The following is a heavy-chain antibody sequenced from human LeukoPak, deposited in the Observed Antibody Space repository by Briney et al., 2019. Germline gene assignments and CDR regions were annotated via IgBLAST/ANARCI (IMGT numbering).Heavy chain of an antibody. V-gene: IGHV3-21*04. CDR3: AKLSPTTLYDSRGWFDP. D-gene: IGHD3-3*01. Sequence: PGGSLRLSCAASGFIFSSYSMNWVRQAPGKGLEWVSSISSSSRYIYYADSVKGRFTISRDNAKNSLYLQMNRLRAEDTAVYYCAKLSPTTLYDSRGWFDPWGQGTLVTVSS. CDR1: GFIFSSYS. J-gene: IGHJ5*02. CDR2: ISSSSRYI.